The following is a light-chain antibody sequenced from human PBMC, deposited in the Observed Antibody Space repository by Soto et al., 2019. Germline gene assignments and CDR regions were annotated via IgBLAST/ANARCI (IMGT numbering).Light chain of an antibody. CDR1: SSDVGGYNY. CDR2: DVS. CDR3: SSYTTSSPYV. Sequence: QSVLAQPASVSGSPGQSITISCTGTSSDVGGYNYVSWYQQHPGKAPKLMIYDVSNRPSGVSNRFSGSKSGNTASLTISGLQAEDEADYYCSSYTTSSPYVFRTGTKVTDL. J-gene: IGLJ1*01. V-gene: IGLV2-14*01.